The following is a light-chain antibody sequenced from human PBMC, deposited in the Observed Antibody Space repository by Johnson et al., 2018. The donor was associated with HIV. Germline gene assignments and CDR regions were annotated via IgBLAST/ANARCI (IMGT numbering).Light chain of an antibody. CDR1: SSNIGNNY. CDR2: DNN. CDR3: GTWDSSLSTDF. J-gene: IGLJ1*01. Sequence: QSVLTQPPSVSAAPGQKVTISCSGSSSNIGNNYVSWYQQVPGTAPKLLIYDNNKRPPGIPDRFSGSKSGTSDTLGITGLQTGDEADYCCGTWDSSLSTDFFGTGTKVTVL. V-gene: IGLV1-51*01.